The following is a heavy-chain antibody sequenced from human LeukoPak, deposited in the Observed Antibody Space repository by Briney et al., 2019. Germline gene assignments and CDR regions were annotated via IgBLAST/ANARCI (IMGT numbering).Heavy chain of an antibody. Sequence: ASVKVSCKASGYTFTSYGISWVRQAPGQGLEWMGWISAYNGNTNYAQKLQGRVTMTTDTSTSTAYMELRSLRSDDTAVYYCARDSGRTRRVVKGPDYFDYWGQGTLVTVSS. J-gene: IGHJ4*02. V-gene: IGHV1-18*01. CDR1: GYTFTSYG. CDR3: ARDSGRTRRVVKGPDYFDY. CDR2: ISAYNGNT. D-gene: IGHD3-3*01.